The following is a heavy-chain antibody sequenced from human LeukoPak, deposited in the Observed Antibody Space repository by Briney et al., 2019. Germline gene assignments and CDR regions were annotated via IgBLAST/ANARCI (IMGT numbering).Heavy chain of an antibody. CDR1: SYSISSGYY. V-gene: IGHV4-38-2*02. CDR2: IYHSGNT. Sequence: SETLSLTCTVSSYSISSGYYWGWIRQPPGKGLEWIGSIYHSGNTYYNPSLKSRLTISLDTSKNQFSLKLRSVTVADTAVYYCARVNSRLAYFDYWGQGTLVTVSS. D-gene: IGHD6-25*01. CDR3: ARVNSRLAYFDY. J-gene: IGHJ4*02.